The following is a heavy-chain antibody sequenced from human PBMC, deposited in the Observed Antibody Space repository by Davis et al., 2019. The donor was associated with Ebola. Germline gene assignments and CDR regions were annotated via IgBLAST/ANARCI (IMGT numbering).Heavy chain of an antibody. CDR1: GFTFSSYG. Sequence: PGGSLRLSCAASGFTFSSYGMHWVRQAPGKGLEWVAPGKGLEWVAVIWYDGSNKYYADSVKGRFTNSRDNSKNALYLQMNSLRAEDTAVYYCGRDRAMFRVGLIDYWGQGTLVTVSS. D-gene: IGHD3-10*01. V-gene: IGHV3-33*01. J-gene: IGHJ4*02. CDR3: GRDRAMFRVGLIDY. CDR2: IWYDGSNK.